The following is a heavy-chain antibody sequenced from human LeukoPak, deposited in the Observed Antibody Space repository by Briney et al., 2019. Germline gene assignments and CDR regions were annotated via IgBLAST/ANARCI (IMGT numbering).Heavy chain of an antibody. D-gene: IGHD4-17*01. J-gene: IGHJ4*02. V-gene: IGHV3-7*01. CDR2: IKQDGSEK. CDR3: ARDRDYAFDY. Sequence: GGSLRLSCAASGFSFSTYWMSWVRQAPGKGLEWVANIKQDGSEKYYVDSVKGRFTSSRDNAKNSLYLQMNSLRDEDTAVYYCARDRDYAFDYWGQGTLVTVSS. CDR1: GFSFSTYW.